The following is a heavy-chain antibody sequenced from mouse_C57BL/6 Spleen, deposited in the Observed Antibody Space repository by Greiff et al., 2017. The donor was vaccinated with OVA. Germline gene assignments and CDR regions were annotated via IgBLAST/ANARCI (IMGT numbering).Heavy chain of an antibody. CDR3: ARAMITTVVATRAGFDY. V-gene: IGHV3-8*01. Sequence: EVQLQQSGPGLAKPSQTLSLTCSVTGYSITSDYWNWIRKFPGNKLEYMGYISYSGSTYYTPSLKSRISITRDTSKKQYYLQLNSVTTEDTATYYCARAMITTVVATRAGFDYWGQGTTLTVAS. D-gene: IGHD1-1*01. CDR2: ISYSGST. J-gene: IGHJ2*01. CDR1: GYSITSDY.